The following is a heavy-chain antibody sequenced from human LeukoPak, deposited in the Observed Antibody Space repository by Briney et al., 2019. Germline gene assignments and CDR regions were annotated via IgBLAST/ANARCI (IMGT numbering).Heavy chain of an antibody. Sequence: VASVKVSCKASGYTFTSYDINWVRQATGQGLEWMGWMNPNSGNTGYAQKFQGRVTMTRNTSISTAYMELSSLRSEDTAVYYCARVKSKWLVRSFDYWGQGTLVTVSS. J-gene: IGHJ4*02. V-gene: IGHV1-8*01. CDR2: MNPNSGNT. CDR3: ARVKSKWLVRSFDY. CDR1: GYTFTSYD. D-gene: IGHD6-19*01.